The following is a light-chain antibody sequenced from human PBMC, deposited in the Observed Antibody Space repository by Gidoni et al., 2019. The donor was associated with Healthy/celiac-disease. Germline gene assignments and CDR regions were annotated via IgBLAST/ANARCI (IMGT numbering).Light chain of an antibody. Sequence: DNVLTQAPATLSLSPVERANLSDRAIQSVSSYLAWYQQKPGQAPRLLLYDASNRATGIPARVSGSGSGTDFTLTISSLEPEDFAVYYCQQRSNWPRLTFGGGTKVEIK. CDR2: DAS. V-gene: IGKV3-11*01. CDR3: QQRSNWPRLT. CDR1: QSVSSY. J-gene: IGKJ4*01.